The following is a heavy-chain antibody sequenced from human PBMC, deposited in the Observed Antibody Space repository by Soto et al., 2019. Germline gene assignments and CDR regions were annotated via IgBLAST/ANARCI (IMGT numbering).Heavy chain of an antibody. Sequence: GESLKISCKGSGYSFTSYWIGWVRQMPGKGLEWMGIIYPGDSDTRYSPSFQGQVTISADKSISTAYLQWSSLKASDTAMYYCARGGGGTNGVCYYYGMDVWGQGTTVTVSS. CDR3: ARGGGGTNGVCYYYGMDV. J-gene: IGHJ6*02. V-gene: IGHV5-51*01. CDR2: IYPGDSDT. D-gene: IGHD2-8*01. CDR1: GYSFTSYW.